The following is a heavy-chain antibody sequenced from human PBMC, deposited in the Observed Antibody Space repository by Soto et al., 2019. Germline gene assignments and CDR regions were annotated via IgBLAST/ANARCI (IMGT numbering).Heavy chain of an antibody. CDR3: ARGGAYYFDS. D-gene: IGHD3-16*01. CDR1: GASITNFY. CDR2: IYTRGST. V-gene: IGHV4-4*07. J-gene: IGHJ4*02. Sequence: QVQLQESGPGLVKPSETLSLACPVSGASITNFYWSWIRQSAREGLEWIGRIYTRGSTDYNPSLKRRVTMSIDTSNNQVSLTLTSVTAADTAIYYCARGGAYYFDSWGQGILVTVSS.